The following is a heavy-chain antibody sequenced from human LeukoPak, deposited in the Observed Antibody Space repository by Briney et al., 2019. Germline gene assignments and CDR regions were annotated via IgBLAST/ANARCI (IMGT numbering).Heavy chain of an antibody. J-gene: IGHJ6*02. V-gene: IGHV3-30-3*01. CDR2: ISYDGSNK. Sequence: GGSLRLSCAASGFIFSSYAMHWVRQAPGKGLEWVAVISYDGSNKYYADSVKGRFTISRDNSKNTLYLQMNSLRAEDTAVYYCARPLTTNNYYYYGMDVWGQGTTVTVSS. D-gene: IGHD4-11*01. CDR1: GFIFSSYA. CDR3: ARPLTTNNYYYYGMDV.